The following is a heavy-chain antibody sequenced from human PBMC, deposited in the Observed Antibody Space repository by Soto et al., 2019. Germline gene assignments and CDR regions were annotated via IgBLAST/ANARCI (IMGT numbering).Heavy chain of an antibody. CDR3: ARGIWLKYYYDGSGYPLSGFDY. CDR2: INHSGST. J-gene: IGHJ4*02. Sequence: LSLTCAVYGGSFSGYYWSWIRQPPGKGLEWIGEINHSGSTNYNPSLKSRVTISVDTSKNQFSLKLSSVTAADTAVYYCARGIWLKYYYDGSGYPLSGFDYWGQGTLVTVSS. D-gene: IGHD3-22*01. V-gene: IGHV4-34*01. CDR1: GGSFSGYY.